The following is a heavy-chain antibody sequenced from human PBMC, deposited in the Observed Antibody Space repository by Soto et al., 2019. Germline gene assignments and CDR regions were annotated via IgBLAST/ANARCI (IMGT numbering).Heavy chain of an antibody. CDR1: GFTVSNNY. CDR2: IYSGGYT. D-gene: IGHD2-2*01. Sequence: EVQLVESGGGLIQPGGSLRLSCAVSGFTVSNNYMSWVRQAPGKGLEGVSVIYSGGYTAYGDSVKGRFTISRDNSKNTLSLQMQSPGRGDAAVYSGATQPGGGGYWGQGTLVTVSS. J-gene: IGHJ4*02. V-gene: IGHV3-53*01. CDR3: ATQPGGGGY.